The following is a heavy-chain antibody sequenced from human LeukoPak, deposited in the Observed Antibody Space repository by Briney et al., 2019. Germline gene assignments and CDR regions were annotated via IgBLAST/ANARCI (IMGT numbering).Heavy chain of an antibody. Sequence: SGGSLRLSCAASGSTFSSYAMSWVRQAPGKGLEWVSYISSSGSTIYYADSVKGRFTISRDNAKNSLYLQMNSLRAEDTAVYYCAELGITMIGGVWGKGTTVTISS. CDR3: AELGITMIGGV. CDR1: GSTFSSYA. V-gene: IGHV3-48*03. D-gene: IGHD3-10*02. J-gene: IGHJ6*04. CDR2: ISSSGSTI.